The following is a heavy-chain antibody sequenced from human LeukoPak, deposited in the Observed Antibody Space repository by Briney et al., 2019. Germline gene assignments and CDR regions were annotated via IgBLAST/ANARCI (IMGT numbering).Heavy chain of an antibody. D-gene: IGHD3-10*01. J-gene: IGHJ4*02. CDR2: ISAYNGNT. Sequence: ASVKVSCKASGYTFTSYGISCVRQAPGLGLEWRGWISAYNGNTNYAQKLQGGVTMTTDTSTSTAYMELRSLRSDDTAVYYCARVPLVWFGEFCYFDYWGQGTLVTVSS. CDR1: GYTFTSYG. V-gene: IGHV1-18*04. CDR3: ARVPLVWFGEFCYFDY.